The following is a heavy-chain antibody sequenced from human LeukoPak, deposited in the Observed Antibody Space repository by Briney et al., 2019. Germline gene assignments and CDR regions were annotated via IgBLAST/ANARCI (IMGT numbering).Heavy chain of an antibody. J-gene: IGHJ6*03. D-gene: IGHD6-19*01. CDR2: ISGSGGST. CDR3: ARAGGGWFHYYYYMDV. CDR1: GFTFSSYG. V-gene: IGHV3-23*01. Sequence: GGSLRLSCAASGFTFSSYGMSWVRQAPGKGLEWVSAISGSGGSTYYADSVKGRFTISRDNSKNTLYLQMNSLRAEDTALYYCARAGGGWFHYYYYMDVWGKGTTVTVSS.